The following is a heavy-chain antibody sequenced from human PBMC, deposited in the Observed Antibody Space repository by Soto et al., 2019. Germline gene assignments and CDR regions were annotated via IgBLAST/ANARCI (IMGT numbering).Heavy chain of an antibody. Sequence: SGPTLVNPTQTLTLTCTFSGFSLTTSGVGVGWIRQPPGKALEWLALIYWNDDKRYSPSLRGRLTITKDTSNNQVVLAMTNMDPVDTATYYCAHHTITPATNWFDPWGPGTLVTVSS. D-gene: IGHD2-2*01. CDR1: GFSLTTSGVG. J-gene: IGHJ5*02. CDR3: AHHTITPATNWFDP. CDR2: IYWNDDK. V-gene: IGHV2-5*01.